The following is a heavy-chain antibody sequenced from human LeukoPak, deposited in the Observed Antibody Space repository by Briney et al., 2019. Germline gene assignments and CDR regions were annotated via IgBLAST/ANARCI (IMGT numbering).Heavy chain of an antibody. CDR3: ARELCFGGRGARTTDFDY. D-gene: IGHD3-10*01. CDR2: IKADGSEA. Sequence: GGSLRLSCAASGFTFSSHWMSWVRQAPGKGLEWVGNIKADGSEAYHVDSVKGRFTISRDNARNSLFLQMNSLRAEDTAVYYCARELCFGGRGARTTDFDYWGQGTLVTVSS. V-gene: IGHV3-7*01. J-gene: IGHJ4*02. CDR1: GFTFSSHW.